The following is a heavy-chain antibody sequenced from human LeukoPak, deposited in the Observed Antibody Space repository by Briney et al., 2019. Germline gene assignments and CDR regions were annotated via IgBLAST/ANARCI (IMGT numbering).Heavy chain of an antibody. J-gene: IGHJ4*02. CDR1: GFTFSTYW. CDR2: IKEDGSEK. CDR3: ARDSSGYQ. D-gene: IGHD3-22*01. V-gene: IGHV3-7*01. Sequence: PGGSLRLSCAASGFTFSTYWMSWVRQAPGKGLEWVSNIKEDGSEKYYGDSVKGRFTISRDNAKNSLYLQMNSLRAEDTAVYYCARDSSGYQWGQGTLVTVSS.